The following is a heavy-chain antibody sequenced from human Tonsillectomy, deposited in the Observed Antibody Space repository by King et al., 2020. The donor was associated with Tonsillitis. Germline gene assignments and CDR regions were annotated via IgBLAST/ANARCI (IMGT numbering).Heavy chain of an antibody. D-gene: IGHD1-14*01. CDR3: ARVGYNISPFDAFDI. V-gene: IGHV3-30*04. J-gene: IGHJ3*02. CDR2: ITHDGTYI. CDR1: GFNFGLYT. Sequence: VQLVESGGGVVQPGRSLRLSCTGSGFNFGLYTINWVRQAPGKGLEWVAVITHDGTYIYYADSVEGRFTISRDNSKNTLYLQMNSLGPEDTAVYFCARVGYNISPFDAFDIWGQGTMVTVSS.